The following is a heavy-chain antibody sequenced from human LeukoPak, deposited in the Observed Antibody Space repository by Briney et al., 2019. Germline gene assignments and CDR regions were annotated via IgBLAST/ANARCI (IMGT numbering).Heavy chain of an antibody. J-gene: IGHJ4*02. CDR3: ARDPGGGGSFDY. V-gene: IGHV1-18*01. CDR2: INPYNGHA. CDR1: GYTFTNDG. Sequence: ASVKVSCKASGYTFTNDGISWVRQAPGQGLEWMGWINPYNGHANYAQNLQGRVTMTTDTSTTTAYMELRSLRSGDTAMYYCARDPGGGGSFDYWGQGTLVTVSS. D-gene: IGHD2-15*01.